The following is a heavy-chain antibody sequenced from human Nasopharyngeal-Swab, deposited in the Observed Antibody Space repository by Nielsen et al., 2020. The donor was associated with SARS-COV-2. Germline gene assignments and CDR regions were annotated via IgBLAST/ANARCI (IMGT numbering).Heavy chain of an antibody. CDR1: EFSFSTYG. Sequence: RGSLRLSCAASEFSFSTYGMSWVRQAAGRGLEWVSTITNTGTSRYYADSVRGRFTISRDNSKNKAYLQMNSLRVEDTAIYYCAKRGSGGHFDYWGQGTLVTVSS. CDR3: AKRGSGGHFDY. J-gene: IGHJ4*02. CDR2: ITNTGTSR. D-gene: IGHD3-10*01. V-gene: IGHV3-23*01.